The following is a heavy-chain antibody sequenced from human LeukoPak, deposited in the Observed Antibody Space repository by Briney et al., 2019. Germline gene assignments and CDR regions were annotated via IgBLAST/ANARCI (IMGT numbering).Heavy chain of an antibody. D-gene: IGHD3-10*01. CDR2: IYTSGST. CDR1: GGSISSGSYY. Sequence: SETLSLTCTVSGGSISSGSYYWSWIRQPAGKGLEWIGRIYTSGSTNYNPSLKSRVTISVDTSKNQFSLKLSSMTAADTAVYYCARRGYYGSGSYSNWGQGTLVTVSS. CDR3: ARRGYYGSGSYSN. V-gene: IGHV4-61*02. J-gene: IGHJ4*02.